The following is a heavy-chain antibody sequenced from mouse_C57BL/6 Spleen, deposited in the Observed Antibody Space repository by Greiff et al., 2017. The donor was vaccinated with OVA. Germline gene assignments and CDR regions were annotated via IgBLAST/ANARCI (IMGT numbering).Heavy chain of an antibody. CDR2: ISYDGSN. CDR1: GYSFTSGYY. V-gene: IGHV3-6*01. D-gene: IGHD2-4*01. Sequence: EVKLQESGPGLVKPSQSLSLTCSVTGYSFTSGYYWNWIRQFPGNNLEWMGYISYDGSNNYNPSLKKRITITLDTSKNQFFLKLNSLTTEDTATYYCAKDRDDYQVYAMDYWGQGTSVTVSS. J-gene: IGHJ4*01. CDR3: AKDRDDYQVYAMDY.